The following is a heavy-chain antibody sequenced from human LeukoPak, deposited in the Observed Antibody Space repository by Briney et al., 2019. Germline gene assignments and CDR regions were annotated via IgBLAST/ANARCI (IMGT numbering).Heavy chain of an antibody. CDR3: TRDGYNLPIDY. J-gene: IGHJ4*02. Sequence: GGSLRLSCTAAGFTFGGYAMSWVRQAPGKGLEWVGFIRSKAYGGTTEYAASVKGRFTISRDDSKSIAYLQMNSLKTEDTAVYYCTRDGYNLPIDYWGQGTLVTVSS. CDR1: GFTFGGYA. V-gene: IGHV3-49*04. CDR2: IRSKAYGGTT. D-gene: IGHD5-24*01.